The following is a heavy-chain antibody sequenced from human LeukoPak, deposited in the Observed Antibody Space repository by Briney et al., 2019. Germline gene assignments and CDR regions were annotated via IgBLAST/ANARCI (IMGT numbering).Heavy chain of an antibody. D-gene: IGHD3-22*01. J-gene: IGHJ3*02. CDR1: GFTFSSYG. CDR3: ARDKRDYYDTLGAFDI. CDR2: IRYDGSNK. Sequence: GGSLRLSCAASGFTFSSYGMHWVRQAPGKGLEWVAFIRYDGSNKNCADSVKGRFTISRDNSKNTLYLQMSSLRPEDTAVYYCARDKRDYYDTLGAFDIWGQGTMVTVSS. V-gene: IGHV3-30*02.